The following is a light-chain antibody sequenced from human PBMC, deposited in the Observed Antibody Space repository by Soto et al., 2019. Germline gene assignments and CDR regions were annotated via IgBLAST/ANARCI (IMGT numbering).Light chain of an antibody. V-gene: IGLV2-14*01. CDR1: RSDVGNYKY. CDR3: SSYTDYTTTV. Sequence: QSVLTQPASVSGSPGQSITISCTGSRSDVGNYKYVSWYQQHPGKDPKLLLYEVSNRPSRVSNRLSGSKSGNTASLTISGLLDEGEADYYCSSYTDYTTTVFGTGTKLTVL. J-gene: IGLJ1*01. CDR2: EVS.